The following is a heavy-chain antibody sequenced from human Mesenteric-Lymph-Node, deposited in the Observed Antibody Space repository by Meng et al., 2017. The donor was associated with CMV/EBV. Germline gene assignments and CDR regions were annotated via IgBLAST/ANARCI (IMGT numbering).Heavy chain of an antibody. Sequence: GGSLRLSCAASGFTFSSYAMSWVRQAPGKGLEWVSAISGSGGSTYYADSVKGRFTISRDNSRRTLSLQMNNLRPDDTATYYCAKDLYRGSYIDYWGQGTLVTVSS. V-gene: IGHV3-23*01. CDR1: GFTFSSYA. D-gene: IGHD1-26*01. CDR3: AKDLYRGSYIDY. CDR2: ISGSGGST. J-gene: IGHJ4*02.